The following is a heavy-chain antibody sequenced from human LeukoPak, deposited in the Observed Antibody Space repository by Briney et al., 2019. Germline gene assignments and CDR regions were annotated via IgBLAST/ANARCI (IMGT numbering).Heavy chain of an antibody. V-gene: IGHV3-23*01. CDR1: GFTFSSYA. CDR3: AKDPYDSSGYYYGY. J-gene: IGHJ4*02. CDR2: ISGSGGST. D-gene: IGHD3-22*01. Sequence: PGGSLRLSCAASGFTFSSYAMSWVRQAPGKGLEWVSAISGSGGSTYYADSVKGRFTISRDNSKNTLYLQMNSLRAEDTAVYYCAKDPYDSSGYYYGYWGQGTLVTVSS.